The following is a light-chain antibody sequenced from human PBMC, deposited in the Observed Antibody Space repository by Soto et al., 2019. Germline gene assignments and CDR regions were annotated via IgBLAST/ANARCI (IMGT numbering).Light chain of an antibody. V-gene: IGKV1-5*03. J-gene: IGKJ1*01. Sequence: DIQMTQSPSTLSASVGDRVTITCRASQSVSTWLAWFQQKPGKAPKVLIYKASNLETGVPSRFSGSGSGTEFTLTISSLQPDDFATYYCQQYNGHSWTFGQGTK. CDR2: KAS. CDR3: QQYNGHSWT. CDR1: QSVSTW.